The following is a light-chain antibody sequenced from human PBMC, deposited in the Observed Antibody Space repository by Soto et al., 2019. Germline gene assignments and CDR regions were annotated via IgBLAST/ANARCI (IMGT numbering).Light chain of an antibody. CDR2: KAS. CDR3: QHYNSYSEA. Sequence: DIQMTQSPSTLSVSVGDGVTITCRASQTISSWLAWYQQKPGKAPKLLIYKASTLKSGVPSRFSGSGSGTEFTLTISSLQPDDFATYYCQHYNSYSEAFGQGTKVDNK. CDR1: QTISSW. V-gene: IGKV1-5*03. J-gene: IGKJ1*01.